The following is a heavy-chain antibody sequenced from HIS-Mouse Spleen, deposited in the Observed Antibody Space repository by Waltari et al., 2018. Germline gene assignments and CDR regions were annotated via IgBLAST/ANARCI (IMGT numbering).Heavy chain of an antibody. D-gene: IGHD6-19*01. V-gene: IGHV2-70*15. CDR1: GFSLSTSGMF. CDR3: ARIAEGYSSGWYAFDY. J-gene: IGHJ4*02. CDR2: IDGDDDK. Sequence: QVTLRESGPALVKPTQTLTLACTFSGFSLSTSGMFVSWIRHPPGKSLEWLARIDGDDDKYYSTSLKTRLTISKDTSKNQVVLTMTNMDPVDTATYYCARIAEGYSSGWYAFDYWGQGTLVTVSS.